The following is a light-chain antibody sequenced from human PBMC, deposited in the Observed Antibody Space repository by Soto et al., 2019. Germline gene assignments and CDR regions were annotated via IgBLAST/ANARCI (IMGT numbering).Light chain of an antibody. V-gene: IGLV2-14*02. CDR2: EGS. CDR3: SSYAGSNNVI. Sequence: QSALTQPASVSGSPGQSISISCTGTSSGVGSYNLVSWYQQHPGKAPKLVIYEGSKRPSGVSNRFSGSKSGNTASLTISGLQAEDGADYYCSSYAGSNNVIFGGGTQLTVL. CDR1: SSGVGSYNL. J-gene: IGLJ2*01.